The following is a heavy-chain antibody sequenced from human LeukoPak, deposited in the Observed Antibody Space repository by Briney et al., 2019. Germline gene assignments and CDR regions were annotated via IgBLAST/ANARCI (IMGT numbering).Heavy chain of an antibody. CDR3: ARVRNGYSSGLDV. CDR1: KFTFGSFW. D-gene: IGHD2-15*01. J-gene: IGHJ6*02. Sequence: GGSLRLSCAAPKFTFGSFWMNWVRLVQGKGPLWVSRINPDASDTEYADSVKGRFTVSRDNARNTLYLEMRSLSVQDSGLYYCARVRNGYSSGLDVWGPGTWVTVSS. CDR2: INPDASDT. V-gene: IGHV3-74*01.